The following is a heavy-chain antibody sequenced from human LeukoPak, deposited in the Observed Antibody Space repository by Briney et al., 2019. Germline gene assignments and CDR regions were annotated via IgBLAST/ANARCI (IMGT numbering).Heavy chain of an antibody. J-gene: IGHJ4*02. CDR2: IYHSGST. CDR3: ARGRTAMVTIDY. CDR1: GGSFSDYY. D-gene: IGHD5-18*01. Sequence: SETLSLTCAVYGGSFSDYYWGWIRQPPGKGLEWIGSIYHSGSTYYNPSLKSRVTISVDTSKNQFSLKLSSVTAADTAVYYCARGRTAMVTIDYWGQGTLVTVSS. V-gene: IGHV4-38-2*01.